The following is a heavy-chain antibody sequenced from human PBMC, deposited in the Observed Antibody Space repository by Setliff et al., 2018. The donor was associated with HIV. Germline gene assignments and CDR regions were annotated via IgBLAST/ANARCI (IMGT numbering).Heavy chain of an antibody. Sequence: ASVKVSCKASGYTFSTYGIHWMRQAPGQRPEYMGWINTANGNTKYSQDLLGRVSITMDTSASTSYMELSSLRSQDMAVYYCARRRPPPSGAYSQYYMDVWG. CDR2: INTANGNT. CDR3: ARRRPPPSGAYSQYYMDV. J-gene: IGHJ6*03. CDR1: GYTFSTYG. V-gene: IGHV1-3*03. D-gene: IGHD1-26*01.